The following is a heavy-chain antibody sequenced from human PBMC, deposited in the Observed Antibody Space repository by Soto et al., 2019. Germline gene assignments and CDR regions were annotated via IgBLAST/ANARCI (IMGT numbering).Heavy chain of an antibody. D-gene: IGHD1-26*01. CDR2: IYYSGST. V-gene: IGHV4-31*03. Sequence: SETLSLTCTVSGGSISSGGYYWSWIRQHPGKGLEWIGYIYYSGSTYYNPSLKSRVTISVDTSKNQSSLKLSSVTAADTAVYYCARDFGRHEDAFDIWGQGTMVTVSS. J-gene: IGHJ3*02. CDR1: GGSISSGGYY. CDR3: ARDFGRHEDAFDI.